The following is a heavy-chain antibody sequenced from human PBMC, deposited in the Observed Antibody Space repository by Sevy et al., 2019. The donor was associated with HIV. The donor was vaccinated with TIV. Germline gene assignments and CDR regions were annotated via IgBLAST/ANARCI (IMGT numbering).Heavy chain of an antibody. CDR1: GLNVSDYF. Sequence: GGSLRLSCAASGLNVSDYFMSWIRQAPGKRPEWVSYISSSGTIIYYADSVKGRFTISRDNAKNSLYLQMNSLRAEDTAIYYCARDLASGSFFYLYFDYWGQGTLVTVSA. D-gene: IGHD3-10*01. V-gene: IGHV3-11*01. CDR2: ISSSGTII. CDR3: ARDLASGSFFYLYFDY. J-gene: IGHJ4*02.